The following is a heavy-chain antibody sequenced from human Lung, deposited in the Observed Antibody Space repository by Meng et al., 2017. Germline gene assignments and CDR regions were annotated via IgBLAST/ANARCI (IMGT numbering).Heavy chain of an antibody. V-gene: IGHV4-30-4*01. CDR1: GASISSAVF. CDR3: ARVVGDCASCYKGWFDP. CDR2: ISYSGAT. D-gene: IGHD2-2*02. Sequence: QVQLQESGPRRVTPSQTLSLTLTVPGASISSAVFWIWIRQPPGKDLEWIGYISYSGATHYNPSLKSRLTISVDTAKNQFSLSLSSVTAADTAVYYCARVVGDCASCYKGWFDPWGQGTLVTVSS. J-gene: IGHJ5*02.